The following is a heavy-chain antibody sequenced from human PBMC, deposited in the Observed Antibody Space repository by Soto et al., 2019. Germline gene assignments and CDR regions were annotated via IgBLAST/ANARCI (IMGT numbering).Heavy chain of an antibody. CDR2: ISGGGVST. V-gene: IGHV3-23*01. CDR3: EKDLRQQLEFDAFDI. Sequence: EVQLLESGGGLVQPGGSLRLSCGASGFTFSTYDMNWVRQAPGKGLEWVSTISGGGVSTYYADSVKGRFTISRDTSKNTLYLQMNNLRAEDTAVYYCEKDLRQQLEFDAFDIWGQGTMVTVSS. J-gene: IGHJ3*02. D-gene: IGHD1-1*01. CDR1: GFTFSTYD.